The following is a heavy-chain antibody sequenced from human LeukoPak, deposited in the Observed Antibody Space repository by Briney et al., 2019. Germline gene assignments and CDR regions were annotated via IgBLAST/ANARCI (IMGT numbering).Heavy chain of an antibody. D-gene: IGHD2-15*01. CDR3: AKDKDTPATAQPQRGYFES. CDR2: ISYDGSNK. Sequence: TGGSLRLSCAASGFTFSSYGMHWVRQAPGKGLEWVAVISYDGSNKYYADSVKGRFTISRDNSKNTLYLQMNSLRAEDTAVYYCAKDKDTPATAQPQRGYFESWGQGTLVTVSS. CDR1: GFTFSSYG. V-gene: IGHV3-30*18. J-gene: IGHJ4*02.